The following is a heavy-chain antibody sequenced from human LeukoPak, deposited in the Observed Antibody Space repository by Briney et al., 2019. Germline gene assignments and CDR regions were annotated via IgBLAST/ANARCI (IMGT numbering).Heavy chain of an antibody. CDR2: ISSSSSYI. CDR3: ARDVNDYVWGSYRSSYYYYYYGMDV. J-gene: IGHJ6*02. D-gene: IGHD3-16*02. V-gene: IGHV3-21*01. Sequence: GGSLRLSCAASGFTLSSYAMSWVRQAPGKGLEWVSSISSSSSYIYYADSVKGRFTISRDNAKNSLYLQMNSLRAEDTAVYYCARDVNDYVWGSYRSSYYYYYYGMDVWGQGTTVTVSS. CDR1: GFTLSSYA.